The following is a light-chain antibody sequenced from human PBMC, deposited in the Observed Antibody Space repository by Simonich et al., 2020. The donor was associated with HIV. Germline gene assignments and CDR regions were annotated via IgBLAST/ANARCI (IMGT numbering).Light chain of an antibody. Sequence: DIVMTQSPDSLAVSLGERATLNCKSSQSILYSSNNMNYLTWYQQKPGQPPKLLIYWASTRESGVPDRFSGSGSGTDFTLTISSLQAEDVAVYYCQQYYSTPITFGQGTRLEIK. CDR2: WAS. J-gene: IGKJ5*01. CDR1: QSILYSSNNMNY. V-gene: IGKV4-1*01. CDR3: QQYYSTPIT.